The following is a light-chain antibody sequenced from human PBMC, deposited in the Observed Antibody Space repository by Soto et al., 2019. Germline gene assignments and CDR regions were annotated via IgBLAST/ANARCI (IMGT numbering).Light chain of an antibody. J-gene: IGLJ1*01. CDR1: TTDIDNYDS. CDR2: DVN. Sequence: QSALAEPPSVSWSPGQSVTISGTATTTDIDNYDSVSWYQQAPGTAPKRIIYDVNNRPSGAPDRFSGSTSGNTASLTISGLQAEDETDYFCSLYSSNGGLIFGPGTKVTVL. V-gene: IGLV2-18*01. CDR3: SLYSSNGGLI.